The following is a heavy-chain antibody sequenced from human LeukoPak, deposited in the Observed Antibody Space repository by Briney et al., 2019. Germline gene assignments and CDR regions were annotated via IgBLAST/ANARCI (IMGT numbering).Heavy chain of an antibody. V-gene: IGHV3-9*01. CDR2: ISWNSGSI. Sequence: PGGSLSLSCAASGFPFDDYAMHWVRQAPGKGLEWVSGISWNSGSIGYADSVKGRFTISRDNAENTLYLQMNSLRPEDRAVYYCARDRIYDSNKQGWFDPWGQGILVTVSS. J-gene: IGHJ5*02. CDR1: GFPFDDYA. D-gene: IGHD3-22*01. CDR3: ARDRIYDSNKQGWFDP.